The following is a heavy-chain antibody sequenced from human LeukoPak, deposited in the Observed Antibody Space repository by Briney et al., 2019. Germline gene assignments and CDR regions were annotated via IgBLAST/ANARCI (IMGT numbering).Heavy chain of an antibody. CDR3: AKELSSGWYPFYFDF. V-gene: IGHV3-23*01. Sequence: GGSLRLSCAASGFTFSNYAMNWVRQAPGKGLEWVSAISGSGAATFNAYSVKGRFTISRDNSKNTLYLQMNSLRAEDTAVYYCAKELSSGWYPFYFDFWGRGTLVTVSS. CDR1: GFTFSNYA. CDR2: ISGSGAAT. J-gene: IGHJ4*02. D-gene: IGHD6-19*01.